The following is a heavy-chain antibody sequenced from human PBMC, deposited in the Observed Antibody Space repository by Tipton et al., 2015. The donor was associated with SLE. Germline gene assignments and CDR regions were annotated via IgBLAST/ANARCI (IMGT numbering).Heavy chain of an antibody. V-gene: IGHV4-4*02. CDR2: IHHSGTT. Sequence: TLSLTCAVSGVSIYSSNWWTWVRQPPGKGLEWSGEIHHSGTTYYNPSLESRVTISVDKSNNHFSLRLNSVTAADSAVYYCVRDLRSGGYYYYYYMDVWGKGTTVTASS. CDR3: VRDLRSGGYYYYYYMDV. D-gene: IGHD1-14*01. J-gene: IGHJ6*03. CDR1: GVSIYSSNW.